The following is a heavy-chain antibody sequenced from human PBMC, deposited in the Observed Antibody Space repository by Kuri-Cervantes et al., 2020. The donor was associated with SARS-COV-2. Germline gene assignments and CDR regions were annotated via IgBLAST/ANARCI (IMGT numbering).Heavy chain of an antibody. V-gene: IGHV3-64D*06. CDR1: GFTFSRSV. Sequence: GASLKIYCSASGFTFSRSVMHWVRQAPGKGPEHVSTITLTGDSAYYADSVKGRFTISRDNSENTLYLHMRSLTIEDSAMYYCVKGEYRFFQTPFDFWGHGTMVTVSS. D-gene: IGHD3-3*01. CDR2: ITLTGDSA. CDR3: VKGEYRFFQTPFDF. J-gene: IGHJ3*01.